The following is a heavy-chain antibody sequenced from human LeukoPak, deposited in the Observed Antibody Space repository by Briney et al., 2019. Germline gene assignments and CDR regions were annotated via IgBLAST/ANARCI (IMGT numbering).Heavy chain of an antibody. D-gene: IGHD3-22*01. CDR1: GYTFTSYR. J-gene: IGHJ6*03. CDR3: ARDGSSGYYSDYYYYHYMDV. CDR2: ISAYNGNT. V-gene: IGHV1-18*01. Sequence: ASVKVSCKASGYTFTSYRISWVRQPPGQGLEWMGWISAYNGNTNYAQKLQGRVTMTTDTSTSTACMELRSLRSDDTAVYYCARDGSSGYYSDYYYYHYMDVWGKGTTVTISS.